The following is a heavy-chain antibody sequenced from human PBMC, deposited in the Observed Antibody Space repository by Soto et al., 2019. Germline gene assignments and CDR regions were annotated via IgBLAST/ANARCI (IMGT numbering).Heavy chain of an antibody. CDR2: IYPGDSDT. CDR3: ARQPIVGATCWFNP. D-gene: IGHD1-26*01. Sequence: KSSGERSVWSVSRYWRGSVRQMPGKGLEWMGIIYPGDSDTRYSPSSQGQVTISADKSISTAYLQWSSLKASDTAMYYCARQPIVGATCWFNPWGQGTLVT. J-gene: IGHJ5*02. CDR1: VWSVSRYW. V-gene: IGHV5-51*01.